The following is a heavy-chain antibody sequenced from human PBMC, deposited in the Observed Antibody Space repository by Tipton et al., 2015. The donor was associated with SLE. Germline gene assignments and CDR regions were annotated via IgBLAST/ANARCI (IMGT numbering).Heavy chain of an antibody. CDR3: ASRELRFLEFGYYSYGVDV. V-gene: IGHV4-34*01. CDR2: VNHSGST. J-gene: IGHJ6*02. CDR1: GGSFSGYY. Sequence: LRLSCAVYGGSFSGYYWSWIRQPPGKGLEWIGEVNHSGSTNYNPSLKSRVTIFVDTSKNRFSLKLTSVTAADTAVYYCASRELRFLEFGYYSYGVDVWGHGTTVTVSS. D-gene: IGHD3-3*01.